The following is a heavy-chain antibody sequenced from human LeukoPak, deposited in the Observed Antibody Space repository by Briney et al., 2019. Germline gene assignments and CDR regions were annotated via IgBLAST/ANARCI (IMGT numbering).Heavy chain of an antibody. CDR1: GFTFSSYA. CDR2: ISSSSSYI. CDR3: ARDGYGLGEYFDY. J-gene: IGHJ4*02. V-gene: IGHV3-21*01. D-gene: IGHD5-12*01. Sequence: GGSLRLSCAASGFTFSSYAMSWVRQAPGKGLEWVSSISSSSSYIYYADSVKGRFTISRDNAKNSLYLQMNSLRAEDTAVYYCARDGYGLGEYFDYWGQGTLVTVSS.